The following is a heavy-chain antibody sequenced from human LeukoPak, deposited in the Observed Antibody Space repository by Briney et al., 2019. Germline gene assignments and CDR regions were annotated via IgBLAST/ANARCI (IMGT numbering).Heavy chain of an antibody. CDR1: GGSISSGDYY. V-gene: IGHV4-30-4*01. Sequence: TQSLSLTCTVSGGSISSGDYYWSWLRQPPGKGLEWIGYIYYSGSTYYNPSLKSRVTISVDTSKNQFSLKLSSVTAADTAVYYCARTMVRGVSNWFDPWGQGTLVTVSS. J-gene: IGHJ5*02. D-gene: IGHD3-10*01. CDR3: ARTMVRGVSNWFDP. CDR2: IYYSGST.